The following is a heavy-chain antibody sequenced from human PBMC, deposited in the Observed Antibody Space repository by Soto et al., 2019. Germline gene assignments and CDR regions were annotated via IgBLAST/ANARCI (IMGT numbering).Heavy chain of an antibody. D-gene: IGHD2-15*01. J-gene: IGHJ4*02. CDR1: VFSFTAYN. CDR3: ARDRVLGFCSGGSCGILDS. CDR2: ISDDGRND. V-gene: IGHV3-30*01. Sequence: GSLRVSSAASVFSFTAYNMYWVRQAAGTGLDWVDIISDDGRNDYYADSVMGRFTISRDNSRNTLHLQMTSLRDDDTALYYCARDRVLGFCSGGSCGILDSWGRGAPVTVSS.